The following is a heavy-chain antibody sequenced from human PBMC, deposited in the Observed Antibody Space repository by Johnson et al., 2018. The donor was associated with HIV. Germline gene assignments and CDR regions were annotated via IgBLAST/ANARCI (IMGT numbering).Heavy chain of an antibody. D-gene: IGHD3-22*01. V-gene: IGHV3-11*04. Sequence: QVQLVESGGGLVKPGGSLRLSCAASGFTFSDFHMSWIRQAPGKGLEWVSDIRSGGANIHYADSVKGRFTISRDNAKNSLYLQMNSLRAEDTAVYYCAREVSTKIVVVREAFDIWGQGTLVTVAS. J-gene: IGHJ3*02. CDR3: AREVSTKIVVVREAFDI. CDR2: IRSGGANI. CDR1: GFTFSDFH.